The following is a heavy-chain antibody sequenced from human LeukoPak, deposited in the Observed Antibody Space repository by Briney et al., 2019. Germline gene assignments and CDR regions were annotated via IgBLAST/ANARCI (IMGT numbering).Heavy chain of an antibody. CDR2: IYPGDSDT. D-gene: IGHD3-22*01. CDR1: GYSFTIYW. J-gene: IGHJ4*02. Sequence: GESLKISCKGSGYSFTIYWIGWVRQMPGKGLEWMGIIYPGDSDTRYSPSFQGQVTISADKSISTAYLQWSSLKASDTAMYYCARSRYYYDSSGYSGSAFDIWGQGTLVTVSS. CDR3: ARSRYYYDSSGYSGSAFDI. V-gene: IGHV5-51*01.